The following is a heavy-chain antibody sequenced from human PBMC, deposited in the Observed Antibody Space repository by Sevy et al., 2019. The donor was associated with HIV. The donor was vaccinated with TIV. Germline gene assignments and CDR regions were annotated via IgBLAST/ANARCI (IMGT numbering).Heavy chain of an antibody. J-gene: IGHJ4*02. V-gene: IGHV1-24*01. Sequence: ASVKVSCKVSGYTLTELSMHWVRQVPGKGLEWMGSFDPEDDETIYAQKFQARVTMTEDTSTDTAYMGLSSLRSEDTAVYYCATTKDYYENSGDPFDYWGQGTLVTVSS. CDR1: GYTLTELS. CDR3: ATTKDYYENSGDPFDY. CDR2: FDPEDDET. D-gene: IGHD3-22*01.